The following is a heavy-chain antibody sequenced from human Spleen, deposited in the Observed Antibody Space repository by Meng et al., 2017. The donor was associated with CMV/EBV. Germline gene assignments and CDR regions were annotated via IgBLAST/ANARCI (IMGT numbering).Heavy chain of an antibody. CDR3: AKDVDITYCSGGSCYWAREFDY. J-gene: IGHJ4*02. D-gene: IGHD2-15*01. Sequence: GESLKISCAASGFTFDDHGMSWVRQAPGKGLEWVSCISGGTTNTYYADSVKGRFTISRDNSKNTLYLQMNSLRAEDTAVYYCAKDVDITYCSGGSCYWAREFDYWGQGTLVTVSS. V-gene: IGHV3-23*01. CDR2: ISGGTTNT. CDR1: GFTFDDHG.